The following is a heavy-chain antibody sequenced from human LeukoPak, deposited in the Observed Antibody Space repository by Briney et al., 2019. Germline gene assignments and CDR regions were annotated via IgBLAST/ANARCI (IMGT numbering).Heavy chain of an antibody. J-gene: IGHJ4*02. CDR3: ARQRPYYYDSSGYYTSGYYFDY. D-gene: IGHD3-22*01. CDR1: GGSISSYY. Sequence: SETPSLTCTVCGGSISSYYWSWIRQPPGKGLEWIGYIYYSGSTNYNPSLKSRVTISVDTSKNQFSLKLSSVTAADTAVYYCARQRPYYYDSSGYYTSGYYFDYWGQGTLVTVSS. V-gene: IGHV4-59*01. CDR2: IYYSGST.